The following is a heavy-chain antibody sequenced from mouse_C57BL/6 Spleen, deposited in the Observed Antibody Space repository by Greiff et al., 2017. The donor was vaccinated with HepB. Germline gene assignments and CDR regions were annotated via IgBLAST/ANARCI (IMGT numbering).Heavy chain of an antibody. CDR2: IYPGDGDT. V-gene: IGHV1-80*01. CDR1: GYAFSSYW. CDR3: ARGGNYEDAMDY. J-gene: IGHJ4*01. Sequence: QVQLQQSGAELVKPGASVKISCKASGYAFSSYWMNWVKQRPGKGLEWIGQIYPGDGDTNYNGKFKGKATLTADKSSSTAYMQLSSLTSEDSAVYFCARGGNYEDAMDYWGQGTSVTVSS. D-gene: IGHD2-1*01.